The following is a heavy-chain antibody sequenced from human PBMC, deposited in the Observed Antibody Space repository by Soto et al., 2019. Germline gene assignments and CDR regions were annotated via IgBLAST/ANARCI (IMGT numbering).Heavy chain of an antibody. D-gene: IGHD2-15*01. J-gene: IGHJ6*02. CDR1: DGSITSTSYF. Sequence: SETLSLTCTVSDGSITSTSYFWSWIRQPPGKGLEWIGYVHSTGTTYYNPSLKSRVIISMDTSKSQFSLKVGSVTAADTAVYYCARDGWQGVDVWGQGTTVTV. V-gene: IGHV4-30-4*01. CDR2: VHSTGTT. CDR3: ARDGWQGVDV.